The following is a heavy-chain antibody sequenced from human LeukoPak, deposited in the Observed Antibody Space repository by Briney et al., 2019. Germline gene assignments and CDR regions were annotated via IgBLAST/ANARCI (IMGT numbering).Heavy chain of an antibody. CDR3: ARGRRGVVATCASPFDY. V-gene: IGHV4-34*01. Sequence: SETLSLTCAVYGGSFSGYYWSWIRQPPGKGLEWIGEINHSGSTNYNPSLKSRVTISVDTSKNQFSLKLSSVTAADTAVYYCARGRRGVVATCASPFDYWGQGTLVTVSS. D-gene: IGHD5-12*01. CDR2: INHSGST. CDR1: GGSFSGYY. J-gene: IGHJ4*02.